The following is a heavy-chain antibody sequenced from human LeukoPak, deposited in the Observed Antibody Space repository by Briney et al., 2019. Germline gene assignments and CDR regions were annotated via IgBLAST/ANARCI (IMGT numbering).Heavy chain of an antibody. CDR2: INPNSGGT. CDR1: GYTFTGYY. Sequence: GASVKVSCKASGYTFTGYYMHWVRQAPGQGLEWKGWINPNSGGTNYAQKFQGRVTMTRDTSISTAYMELSRLRSDDTAVYYCAPAYCGGDCYFRSDAFDIWGQGTMVTVSS. CDR3: APAYCGGDCYFRSDAFDI. V-gene: IGHV1-2*02. J-gene: IGHJ3*02. D-gene: IGHD2-21*01.